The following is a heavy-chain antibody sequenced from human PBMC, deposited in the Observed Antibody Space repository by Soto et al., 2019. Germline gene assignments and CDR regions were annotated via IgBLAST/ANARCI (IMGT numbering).Heavy chain of an antibody. CDR3: ARDEDLFGRNWFDP. V-gene: IGHV4-39*07. D-gene: IGHD3-10*01. CDR2: IYHSGST. J-gene: IGHJ5*02. CDR1: GGSISSGDYY. Sequence: KTSETLSLTCTVSGGSISSGDYYWSWIRQPPGKGLEWIGSIYHSGSTYYNPSLKSRVTISVDTSKNQFSLKLSSVTAADTAVYYCARDEDLFGRNWFDPWGQGTLVTVSS.